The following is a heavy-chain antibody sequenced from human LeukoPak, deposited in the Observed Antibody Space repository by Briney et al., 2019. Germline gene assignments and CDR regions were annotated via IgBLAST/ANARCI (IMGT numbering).Heavy chain of an antibody. Sequence: GVSLRLSCAASGFAFNTFGMHWVRQAPGKGLEWVATTSFDGSNTYFSDSVRGRFTIPRDNSRNTLFLQMSSLSAEDTAVYYCAKDRIVGATRFLDFWGQGTLVTVSS. J-gene: IGHJ4*02. V-gene: IGHV3-30*18. CDR3: AKDRIVGATRFLDF. CDR2: TSFDGSNT. D-gene: IGHD1-26*01. CDR1: GFAFNTFG.